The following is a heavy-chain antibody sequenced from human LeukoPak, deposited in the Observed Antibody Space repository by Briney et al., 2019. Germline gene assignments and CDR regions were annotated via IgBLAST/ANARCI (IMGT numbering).Heavy chain of an antibody. D-gene: IGHD4-17*01. CDR3: ARESGATVTTYFDY. J-gene: IGHJ4*02. Sequence: GGSLRLSCAASGFTFSSYSMNWVRQAPGKGLEWVSVIYSGGSTYYADSVRGRFTISRDNSKNTLYLQMNSLRAEDTAVYYCARESGATVTTYFDYWGQGTLVTVSS. V-gene: IGHV3-66*01. CDR1: GFTFSSYS. CDR2: IYSGGST.